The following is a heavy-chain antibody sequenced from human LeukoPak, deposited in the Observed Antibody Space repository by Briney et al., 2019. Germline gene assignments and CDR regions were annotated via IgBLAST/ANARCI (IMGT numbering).Heavy chain of an antibody. CDR3: AKEPASGSCFDY. CDR1: GFTFSSYA. Sequence: GGSLRLSCAASGFTFSSYATSWVRQAPGKGLEWASAISGSGGSTYYADSVKGRFTISRDNSKNTLHLQMNSLRAEDTAVYYCAKEPASGSCFDYWGQGTLVTVSS. J-gene: IGHJ4*02. V-gene: IGHV3-23*01. D-gene: IGHD1-26*01. CDR2: ISGSGGST.